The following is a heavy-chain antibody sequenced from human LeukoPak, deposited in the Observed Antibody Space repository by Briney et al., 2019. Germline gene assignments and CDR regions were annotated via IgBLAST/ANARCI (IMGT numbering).Heavy chain of an antibody. J-gene: IGHJ4*02. Sequence: AASVKVSCKASGYTFTSYDINWVRQATGQGLEWMGWMNPNSGNTGYAQKFQGRVTMTRNTSISTAYMELSSLRSEDTAVYYCARVSGWYRAADYWGQGTLVTVPS. V-gene: IGHV1-8*01. CDR1: GYTFTSYD. D-gene: IGHD6-19*01. CDR3: ARVSGWYRAADY. CDR2: MNPNSGNT.